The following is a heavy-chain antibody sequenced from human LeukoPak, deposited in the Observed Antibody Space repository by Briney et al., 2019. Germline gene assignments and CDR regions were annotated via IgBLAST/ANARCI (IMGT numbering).Heavy chain of an antibody. D-gene: IGHD4-23*01. CDR1: GYTFTNYG. CDR3: ARDNRDYGGNPVSPAGFY. CDR2: ISAYNGNT. V-gene: IGHV1-18*01. Sequence: ASVKVSCKTSGYTFTNYGITWVRQAPGQGLEWMGWISAYNGNTNYAEKFQVRVTMTTDTSTSTAYMELRSLRSDDTAVYYCARDNRDYGGNPVSPAGFYWGQGTLVTVSS. J-gene: IGHJ4*02.